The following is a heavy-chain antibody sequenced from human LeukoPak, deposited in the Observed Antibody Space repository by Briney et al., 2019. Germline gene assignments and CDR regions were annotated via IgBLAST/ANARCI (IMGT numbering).Heavy chain of an antibody. D-gene: IGHD2-15*01. V-gene: IGHV3-23*01. Sequence: GGSLRLSCAASGFTFSSYAMSWVRQAPGKGLEWVSAISGSGGSTYYADSVKGRFTISRDNSKKPLYLQMNSLRAEDTAVYYCAKGGFVVVVAATYWGQGTLVTVSS. CDR2: ISGSGGST. CDR1: GFTFSSYA. CDR3: AKGGFVVVVAATY. J-gene: IGHJ4*02.